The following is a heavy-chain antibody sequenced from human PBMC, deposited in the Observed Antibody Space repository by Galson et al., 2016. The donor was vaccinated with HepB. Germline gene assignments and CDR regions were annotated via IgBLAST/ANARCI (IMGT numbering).Heavy chain of an antibody. CDR1: GFTFSSYT. Sequence: SLRLSCAASGFTFSSYTMNWVRQAPGKGLEWVSSITSSSNYIYYADAVKGRFTISRDNAKNSLYLQLNNLRAEDTAVYYCAREGLIVGAILDYWGQGTLVTVSS. CDR2: ITSSSNYI. V-gene: IGHV3-21*01. D-gene: IGHD1-26*01. J-gene: IGHJ4*02. CDR3: AREGLIVGAILDY.